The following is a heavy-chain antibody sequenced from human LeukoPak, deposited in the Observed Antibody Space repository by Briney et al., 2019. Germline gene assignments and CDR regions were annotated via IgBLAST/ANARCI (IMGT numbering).Heavy chain of an antibody. CDR2: INSDGSST. CDR3: AGPEGAFYFDS. J-gene: IGHJ4*02. D-gene: IGHD1-26*01. CDR1: GFTFSSYW. V-gene: IGHV3-74*01. Sequence: GGSLRLSCAASGFTFSSYWMHWVRHAPGKGLVWVSRINSDGSSTSYADSVKGRFTISRDNAKNTLYLQMNSLRAEDTAVYYCAGPEGAFYFDSWGQGSLVTVSS.